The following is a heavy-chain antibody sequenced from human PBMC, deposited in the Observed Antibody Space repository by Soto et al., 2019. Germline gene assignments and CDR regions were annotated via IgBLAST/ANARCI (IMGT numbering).Heavy chain of an antibody. CDR3: ARDKGYCSSTSCYDSSGYRVFDY. Sequence: ASVKVSCKASGYTFTSYGISWVRQAPGQGLEWMGWISAYNGNTNYAQKLQGRVTMTTDTSTSTAYMELRSLRSDDTAVYYCARDKGYCSSTSCYDSSGYRVFDYWGQGTQVTVPS. CDR2: ISAYNGNT. D-gene: IGHD2-2*01. CDR1: GYTFTSYG. J-gene: IGHJ4*02. V-gene: IGHV1-18*01.